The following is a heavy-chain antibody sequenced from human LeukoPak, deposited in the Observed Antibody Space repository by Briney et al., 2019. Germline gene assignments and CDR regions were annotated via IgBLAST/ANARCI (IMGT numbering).Heavy chain of an antibody. D-gene: IGHD2-2*01. V-gene: IGHV4-34*01. Sequence: SETLSPTFHVFGDFICSFHLSWIRQPPENGLGLVGGINYYGRHNYNPSLKSRVTISVDTSKNQFSLKLSSVTAADTAVYYCASVRKGYCSSTSCYAKGYYYYYMDVWGKGTTVTISS. CDR2: INYYGRH. CDR3: ASVRKGYCSSTSCYAKGYYYYYMDV. J-gene: IGHJ6*03. CDR1: GDFICSFH.